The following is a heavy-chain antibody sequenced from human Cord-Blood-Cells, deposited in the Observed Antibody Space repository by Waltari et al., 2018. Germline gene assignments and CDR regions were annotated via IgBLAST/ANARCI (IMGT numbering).Heavy chain of an antibody. CDR2: INHSGST. CDR1: GGPFSGYY. V-gene: IGHV4-34*01. D-gene: IGHD7-27*01. Sequence: QVQLQQWGAGLLKPSETLFLTRAVYGGPFSGYYWRCIHQPPGKGLEWIGEINHSGSTNYNPSLKSRVTISVDTSKNQFSLKLSSVTAADTAVYYCARGIPGDPHTNRYFDLWGRGTLVTVSS. CDR3: ARGIPGDPHTNRYFDL. J-gene: IGHJ2*01.